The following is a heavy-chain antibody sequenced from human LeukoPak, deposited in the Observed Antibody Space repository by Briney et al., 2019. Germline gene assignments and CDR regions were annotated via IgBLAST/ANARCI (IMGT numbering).Heavy chain of an antibody. Sequence: GGSLRLSCAASGFTFSSYAMSWVRQAPGKGLEWVSAISGSGGSTYYADSVKGRFTISRDNSKNTLYLQMNSLRAEDTAVYYCAKPSPYDYGDPRISFGYWGQGTLVTVSS. CDR2: ISGSGGST. J-gene: IGHJ4*02. V-gene: IGHV3-23*01. CDR1: GFTFSSYA. D-gene: IGHD4-17*01. CDR3: AKPSPYDYGDPRISFGY.